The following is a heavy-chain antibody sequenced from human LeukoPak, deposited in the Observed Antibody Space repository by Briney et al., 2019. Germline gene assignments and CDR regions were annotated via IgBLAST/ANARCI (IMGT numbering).Heavy chain of an antibody. CDR1: GGSISSSSYY. Sequence: SETLSLTCTVSGGSISSSSYYWGWIRQPPGKGLEWIGSIYYTGSAYCNPSLKSRVTMSVDTSKNQFSLRLSSVTAADTAVYSCARHPERYSYFDHWGQGTLVTVSS. J-gene: IGHJ4*02. D-gene: IGHD5-18*01. V-gene: IGHV4-39*01. CDR3: ARHPERYSYFDH. CDR2: IYYTGSA.